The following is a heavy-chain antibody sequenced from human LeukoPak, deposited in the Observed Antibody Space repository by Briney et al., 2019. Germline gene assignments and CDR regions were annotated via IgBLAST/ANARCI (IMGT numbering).Heavy chain of an antibody. Sequence: GRSLRLSCAASGFTFSSYAMHWVRQAPGKGLEWVAVISYDGSNKYYADSVKGRFTISRDNSKNTLYLQMNSLRAENTAVYYCARAIPPSYDILTGYRWVGMDVWGQGTTVTVSS. J-gene: IGHJ6*02. CDR2: ISYDGSNK. CDR3: ARAIPPSYDILTGYRWVGMDV. CDR1: GFTFSSYA. V-gene: IGHV3-30*04. D-gene: IGHD3-9*01.